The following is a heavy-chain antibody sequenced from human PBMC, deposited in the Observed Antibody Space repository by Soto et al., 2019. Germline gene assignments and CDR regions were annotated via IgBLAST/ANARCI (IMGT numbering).Heavy chain of an antibody. J-gene: IGHJ3*02. D-gene: IGHD6-13*01. CDR1: GFTFSSYW. Sequence: PGGSLRLSCAASGFTFSSYWMSWVRQAPGKGLEWVANIKQDGSEKYYVDSVKGRFTISRDNAKNSLYLQMNSLRAEDTAVYYCARVRIGDEYSSSWYLFSTYPPPNAFDIWGQGTMVTVSS. V-gene: IGHV3-7*01. CDR3: ARVRIGDEYSSSWYLFSTYPPPNAFDI. CDR2: IKQDGSEK.